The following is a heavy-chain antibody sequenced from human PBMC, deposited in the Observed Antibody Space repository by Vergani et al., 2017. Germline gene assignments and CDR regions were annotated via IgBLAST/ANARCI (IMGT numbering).Heavy chain of an antibody. CDR1: GFTFSSYG. V-gene: IGHV3-30*03. D-gene: IGHD3-22*01. CDR3: AGPQGTGAYYYGVFDY. CDR2: ISYDGSNK. Sequence: QVQLVESGGGVVQPGRSLRLSCAASGFTFSSYGMHWVRQAPGKGLEWVAVISYDGSNKYYADSVQGRFTISRDNSKNTLYLQMNSLRAEDTAVYYCAGPQGTGAYYYGVFDYWGQGILVTVSS. J-gene: IGHJ4*02.